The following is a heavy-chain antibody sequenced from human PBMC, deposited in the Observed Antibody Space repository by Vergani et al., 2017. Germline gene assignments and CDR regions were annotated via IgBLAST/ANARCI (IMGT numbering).Heavy chain of an antibody. Sequence: QVQLQESGPGLVKPSQTLSLTCTVSGGSIRSGDYYWSWIRQPPGKGLEWIGYIYYSGSTYYNPSLKSRVTISVDTSKNQFALKLSSVTAADTDVYYCARAPVLRFLEWLAYFDYWGQGTLVTVSS. CDR3: ARAPVLRFLEWLAYFDY. CDR2: IYYSGST. J-gene: IGHJ4*02. V-gene: IGHV4-30-4*01. CDR1: GGSIRSGDYY. D-gene: IGHD3-3*01.